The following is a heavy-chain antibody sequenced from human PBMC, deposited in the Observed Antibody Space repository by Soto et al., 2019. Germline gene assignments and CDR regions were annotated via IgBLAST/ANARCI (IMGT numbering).Heavy chain of an antibody. Sequence: SETLSLTCTVSGGSISSYYWSWLRQPPGKGLEWIGYIYYSGSTNYNPSLKSRVTISVDTSKNQFSLKLSSVTAADTAVYYCGREQQQLGLNWFDPWGQGTLVTVSS. CDR3: GREQQQLGLNWFDP. CDR1: GGSISSYY. D-gene: IGHD6-13*01. V-gene: IGHV4-59*01. J-gene: IGHJ5*02. CDR2: IYYSGST.